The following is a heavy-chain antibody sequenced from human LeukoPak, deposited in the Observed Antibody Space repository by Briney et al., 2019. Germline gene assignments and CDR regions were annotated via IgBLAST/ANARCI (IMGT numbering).Heavy chain of an antibody. CDR2: IYYTGST. D-gene: IGHD6-13*01. J-gene: IGHJ5*02. Sequence: SETLSLTCTVSGGSISSYYWSWIRQPPGKGLEWIGYIYYTGSTNYNPSLKSRVSISVDTSKNQFSLKLRSVTAADTAVYYCARTAGSSSWTTWGQGTLVTVSS. V-gene: IGHV4-59*01. CDR3: ARTAGSSSWTT. CDR1: GGSISSYY.